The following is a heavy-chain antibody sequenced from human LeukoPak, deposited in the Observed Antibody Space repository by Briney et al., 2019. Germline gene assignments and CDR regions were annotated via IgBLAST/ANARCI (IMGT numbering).Heavy chain of an antibody. D-gene: IGHD6-13*01. CDR1: GFTFSSYA. J-gene: IGHJ4*01. CDR3: AKDLPPTKYSSSWATFDY. Sequence: GGSLRLSCAASGFTFSSYAMSWVRQAPGKGLEWVSAISGSGGSTYYADSVKGRFPISRDNSKNTLYLQMNSLRAEDTAVYYCAKDLPPTKYSSSWATFDYWGQEPWSPSPQ. CDR2: ISGSGGST. V-gene: IGHV3-23*01.